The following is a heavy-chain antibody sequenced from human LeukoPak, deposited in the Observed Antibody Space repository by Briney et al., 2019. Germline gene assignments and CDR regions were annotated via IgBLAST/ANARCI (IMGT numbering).Heavy chain of an antibody. Sequence: ESGPTLVNPTQTLTLTCTFSGFSLSTSGVGVGWIRQPPGKALEWLALIYWNDDKRYSPSLKSRLTITKDTSKNQVVLTMTNMDPVDTATYYCAHQAYYDFWSGYYYYYYMDVWGKGTTVTVS. CDR1: GFSLSTSGVG. CDR3: AHQAYYDFWSGYYYYYYMDV. J-gene: IGHJ6*03. D-gene: IGHD3-3*01. V-gene: IGHV2-5*01. CDR2: IYWNDDK.